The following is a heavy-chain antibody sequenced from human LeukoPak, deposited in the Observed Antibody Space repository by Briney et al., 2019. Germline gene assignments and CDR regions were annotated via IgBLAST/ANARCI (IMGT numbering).Heavy chain of an antibody. D-gene: IGHD4/OR15-4a*01. V-gene: IGHV3-23*01. J-gene: IGHJ4*02. CDR1: GFTFSTYA. CDR3: ARRAGAYSHPYDY. CDR2: ISGSGVGP. Sequence: GGSLRLSCAASGFTFSTYAMNWVRQAPGKGLEWVSTISGSGVGPHYSDSVKGRFTISRDDSKNTLYLQMNSLRAEDTAVYYCARRAGAYSHPYDYWGQGTLVTVSS.